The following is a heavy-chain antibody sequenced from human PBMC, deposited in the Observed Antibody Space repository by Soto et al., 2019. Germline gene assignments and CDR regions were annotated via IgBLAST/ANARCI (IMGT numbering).Heavy chain of an antibody. D-gene: IGHD4-17*01. V-gene: IGHV3-48*01. CDR1: GFTFSSYS. J-gene: IGHJ6*02. CDR3: ARDSLRDYYGMDV. CDR2: ISSSSSTI. Sequence: GGSLRLSCAASGFTFSSYSMNWVRQAPGKGLEWVSYISSSSSTIYYADSVKGRFTISRDNAKNSLYLQMNSLRAEDTAVYYCARDSLRDYYGMDVWGQGTTVTVSS.